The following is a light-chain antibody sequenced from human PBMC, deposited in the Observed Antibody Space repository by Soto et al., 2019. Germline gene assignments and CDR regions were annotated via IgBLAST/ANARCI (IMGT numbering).Light chain of an antibody. J-gene: IGKJ4*01. CDR2: SAS. V-gene: IGKV1-39*01. CDR3: QQSYNTLT. Sequence: DIPMTQSPSSLSASVGDRVTITCRASQSISTFLNWYQHRPGKAPKLLIYSASTLQSGVPPRFSGSGSGTDFTLTISSLQPEDFATYYCQQSYNTLTFGGGTKVEIK. CDR1: QSISTF.